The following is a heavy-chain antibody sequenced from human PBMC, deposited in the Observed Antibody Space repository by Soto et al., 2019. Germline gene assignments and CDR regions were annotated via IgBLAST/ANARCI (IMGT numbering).Heavy chain of an antibody. CDR2: IYPGDSDT. CDR1: GYSFTNYW. D-gene: IGHD3-3*01. CDR3: ARVNKFSSPLKGGFDP. V-gene: IGHV5-51*03. Sequence: PGESLKISCKGSGYSFTNYWIGWVRQMPGRGLEWMGIIYPGDSDTRYSPSFQGQVTISADKSINTAYLQWSSLKASDTAIYYCARVNKFSSPLKGGFDPWGQGTLVTVSS. J-gene: IGHJ5*02.